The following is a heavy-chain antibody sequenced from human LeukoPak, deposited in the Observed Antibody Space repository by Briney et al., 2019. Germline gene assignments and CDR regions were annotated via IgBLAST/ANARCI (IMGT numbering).Heavy chain of an antibody. CDR1: GGTFSSYA. D-gene: IGHD1-1*01. Sequence: SVKVSCKASGGTFSSYAISWVRQAPGQGLEWMGGIIPIFGTANYVQKFQGRVTITADESTSTAYMELSSLRSEDTAVYYCARVFDWNDAEYYFDYWGQGTLVTVSS. J-gene: IGHJ4*02. CDR2: IIPIFGTA. V-gene: IGHV1-69*13. CDR3: ARVFDWNDAEYYFDY.